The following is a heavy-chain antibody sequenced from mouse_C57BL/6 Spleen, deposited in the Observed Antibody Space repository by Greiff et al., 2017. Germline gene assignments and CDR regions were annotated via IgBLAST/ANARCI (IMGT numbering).Heavy chain of an antibody. D-gene: IGHD1-1*01. CDR1: GYTFTSYW. CDR3: ARWGYYGSSYAMDY. Sequence: VQLQQPGAELVRPGSSVKLSCKASGYTFTSYWMHWVKQRPIQGLEWIGNIDPSDSETHYNQKFKDKATLTVDKSSSTAYMQLSSLTSEDSAVYYCARWGYYGSSYAMDYWGKGTSVTVSS. CDR2: IDPSDSET. J-gene: IGHJ4*01. V-gene: IGHV1-52*01.